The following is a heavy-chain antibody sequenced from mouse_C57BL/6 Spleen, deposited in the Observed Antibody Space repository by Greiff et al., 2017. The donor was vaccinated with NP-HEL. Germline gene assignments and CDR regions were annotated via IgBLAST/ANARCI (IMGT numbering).Heavy chain of an antibody. D-gene: IGHD2-4*01. J-gene: IGHJ2*01. CDR3: ARGYYDYGYYFDY. CDR2: IDPSDSYT. V-gene: IGHV1-69*01. Sequence: QVQLQQPGAELVMPGASVKLSCKASGYTFTSYWMHWVKQRPGQGLEWIGEIDPSDSYTNYNQKFKGKSTLTVDKSSSTAYMHLSSLTSEDSAVYYCARGYYDYGYYFDYWGQGTTLTVSS. CDR1: GYTFTSYW.